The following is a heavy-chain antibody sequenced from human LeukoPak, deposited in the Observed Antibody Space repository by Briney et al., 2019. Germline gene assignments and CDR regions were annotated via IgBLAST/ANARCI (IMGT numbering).Heavy chain of an antibody. CDR1: GYTFTTYG. CDR2: ISAYNGDT. CDR3: AKDPHSTPEYFQH. J-gene: IGHJ1*01. Sequence: ASVKVSCKASGYTFTTYGISWVRQAPGQGLEWMGWISAYNGDTNYAQKLQGRVTMTTDTSTSTAYMELRSLRSDDTAVYYCAKDPHSTPEYFQHWGQGTLVTVSS. D-gene: IGHD2-15*01. V-gene: IGHV1-18*01.